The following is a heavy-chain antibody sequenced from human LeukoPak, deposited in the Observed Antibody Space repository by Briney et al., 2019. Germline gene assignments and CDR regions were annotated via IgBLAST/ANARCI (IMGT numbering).Heavy chain of an antibody. J-gene: IGHJ4*02. D-gene: IGHD2-15*01. CDR3: TKDGGVVVAATGGY. CDR2: ISGSGDRT. V-gene: IGHV3-23*01. CDR1: GFTLSSYA. Sequence: PGGSLRLSCAASGFTLSSYAMSWVRQAPGKGLEWVSAISGSGDRTYYADSVKGRFTISRDNSKNTLYLQMNSLRAEDTAIYFCTKDGGVVVAATGGYWGQGTLVTVSS.